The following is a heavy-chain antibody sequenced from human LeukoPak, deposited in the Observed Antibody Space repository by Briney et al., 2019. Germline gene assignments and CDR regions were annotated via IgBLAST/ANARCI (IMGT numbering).Heavy chain of an antibody. Sequence: SGGSLRLSCEASGFTFSSYWMSWVRQAPGKGLERVANIRDDGGEIYYVDSVKGRFTISRDNAKSSLFLQMNSLRAEDAAVYYCARDKPRGSYYGSIFDSWGQGTLVTVSS. J-gene: IGHJ4*02. V-gene: IGHV3-7*01. CDR1: GFTFSSYW. CDR2: IRDDGGEI. D-gene: IGHD1-26*01. CDR3: ARDKPRGSYYGSIFDS.